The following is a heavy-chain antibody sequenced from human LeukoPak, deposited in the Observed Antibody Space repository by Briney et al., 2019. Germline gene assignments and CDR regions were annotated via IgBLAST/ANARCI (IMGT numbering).Heavy chain of an antibody. Sequence: GGSLRLSCAASGFTFDDYAMHWVRQAPGKGLEWVSLISWGGGSTYYADSVKGRFTISRDNSKNSLYLRMNSLRAEDTALYYCAKDRSGNSYGHFDYWGQGTLVTVSS. D-gene: IGHD3-10*01. CDR2: ISWGGGST. CDR3: AKDRSGNSYGHFDY. CDR1: GFTFDDYA. V-gene: IGHV3-43D*04. J-gene: IGHJ4*02.